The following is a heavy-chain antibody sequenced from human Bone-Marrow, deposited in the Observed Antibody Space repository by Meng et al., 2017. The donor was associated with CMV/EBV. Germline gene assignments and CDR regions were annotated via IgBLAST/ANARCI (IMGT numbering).Heavy chain of an antibody. J-gene: IGHJ5*02. CDR3: AREEAGGCSSTSCYTSEWFAP. V-gene: IGHV3-30-3*01. Sequence: GESLKISCAASGFTFSSYAMHWVRQAPGKGLEWVAVISYDGSNKYYADSVKGRFTISRDNSKNTLYLQMNSLRAEDTAVYYCAREEAGGCSSTSCYTSEWFAPWGQGTLVTVSS. CDR2: ISYDGSNK. D-gene: IGHD2-2*02. CDR1: GFTFSSYA.